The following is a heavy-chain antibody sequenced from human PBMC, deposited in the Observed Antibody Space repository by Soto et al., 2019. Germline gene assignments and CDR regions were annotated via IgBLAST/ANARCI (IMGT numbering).Heavy chain of an antibody. D-gene: IGHD3-10*01. J-gene: IGHJ6*02. V-gene: IGHV4-39*01. CDR2: IYYSGST. CDR3: ARLVGVLDYYGMDV. CDR1: GGSISSSSYY. Sequence: SETLSLTCTVSGGSISSSSYYWGWIRQPPGKGLEWIGSIYYSGSTYYNPSLKSRVTISVDTSKNQFSLKLSSVTAADTAVYYCARLVGVLDYYGMDVWGQGTTVTGSS.